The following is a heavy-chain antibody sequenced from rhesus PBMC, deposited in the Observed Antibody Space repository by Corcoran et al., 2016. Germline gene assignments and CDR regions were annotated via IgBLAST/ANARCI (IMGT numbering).Heavy chain of an antibody. D-gene: IGHD4-29*01. Sequence: EVQLVETGGGLVQPGGSLKLFCTVSGFTFRTYGMNWVRQAPGKGLEWVSTISDTGGNTYYADSVKGRFTISRDNSKNTLSLQMNSLRTEDTAVYFCAKDHGGRYPEDWGQGVLVTVSS. J-gene: IGHJ4*01. CDR2: ISDTGGNT. CDR3: AKDHGGRYPED. CDR1: GFTFRTYG. V-gene: IGHV3S5*01.